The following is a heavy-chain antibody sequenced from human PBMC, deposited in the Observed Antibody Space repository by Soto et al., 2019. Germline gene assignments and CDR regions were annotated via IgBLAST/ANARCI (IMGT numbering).Heavy chain of an antibody. Sequence: SETLSLTCTVSGGSISSGGYYWSWIRQHPGKGLEWIGYIYYSGSTYYNPSLKSRVTISVDTSKNQFSLKLSSVTAADTAVYYCARALKRRFLEWLPPDYWGQGTLVTVS. CDR3: ARALKRRFLEWLPPDY. CDR2: IYYSGST. CDR1: GGSISSGGYY. J-gene: IGHJ4*02. D-gene: IGHD3-3*01. V-gene: IGHV4-31*03.